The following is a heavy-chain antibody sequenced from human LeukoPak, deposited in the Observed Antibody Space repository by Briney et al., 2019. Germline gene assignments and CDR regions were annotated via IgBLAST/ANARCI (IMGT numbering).Heavy chain of an antibody. CDR3: VKDLRWLGFDY. Sequence: SGGSLRLSCAASGFTFSSYWMHWVRQVPGKGLVWVSRINSGGSSTSHADSVKGRFTISRDNTKNSLYLQMNSLRTEDTALYYCVKDLRWLGFDYWGQGTLVTVSS. D-gene: IGHD6-19*01. J-gene: IGHJ4*02. V-gene: IGHV3-74*01. CDR2: INSGGSST. CDR1: GFTFSSYW.